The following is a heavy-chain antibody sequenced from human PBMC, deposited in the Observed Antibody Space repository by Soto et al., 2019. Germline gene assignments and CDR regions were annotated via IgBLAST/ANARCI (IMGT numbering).Heavy chain of an antibody. D-gene: IGHD4-17*01. CDR2: IRSKAYGGTT. V-gene: IGHV3-49*03. CDR3: TRGHTVTGGSAAFDI. J-gene: IGHJ3*02. CDR1: GFTFGDYA. Sequence: GGSLRLSCTASGFTFGDYAMSWFRQAPGKGLEWVGFIRSKAYGGTTEYAASVKGRFTISRDDSKSIAYLQMNSLKTEDTAVYYCTRGHTVTGGSAAFDIWGQGTMVTVSS.